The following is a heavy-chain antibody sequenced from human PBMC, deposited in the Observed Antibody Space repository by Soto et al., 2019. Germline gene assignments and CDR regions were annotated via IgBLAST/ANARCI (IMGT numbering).Heavy chain of an antibody. CDR2: INPSLFSA. D-gene: IGHD3-9*01. J-gene: IGHJ4*02. V-gene: IGHV1-46*01. CDR3: AGGLALRYLGGPADY. CDR1: GYAFTSFY. Sequence: GASVKVSCKASGYAFTSFYMHWVRQAPGQGLEWMGIINPSLFSATYTQKFQGRVIMTRDASTNTAYMDLSSLRSEDTAVYNCAGGLALRYLGGPADYCGQVTVVTVCS.